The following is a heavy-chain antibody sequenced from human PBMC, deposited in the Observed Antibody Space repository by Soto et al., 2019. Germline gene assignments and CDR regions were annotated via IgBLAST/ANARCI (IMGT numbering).Heavy chain of an antibody. CDR2: VLYLGSEK. V-gene: IGHV3-30*18. CDR1: GFTFKNHG. D-gene: IGHD2-15*01. CDR3: AKDRLLRTYYFDF. Sequence: QVQLVESGGGVVQPGNSLRLSCAASGFTFKNHGIHWVRQSPGKGLEWVALVLYLGSEKYYSDSVKGRFSVSRDNSKNIVYLQMNSLRPEDTALYYCAKDRLLRTYYFDFWGQGTRVAVSS. J-gene: IGHJ4*02.